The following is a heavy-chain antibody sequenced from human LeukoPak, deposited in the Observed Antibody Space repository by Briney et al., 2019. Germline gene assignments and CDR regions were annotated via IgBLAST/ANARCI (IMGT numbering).Heavy chain of an antibody. J-gene: IGHJ3*02. V-gene: IGHV4-59*08. Sequence: SETLSLTCTVSGGSISSYYWSWIRQPPGKGLEWIAYIYYSGSANYNPSLKSRVTISVDTSKNQFSLKLSSVTAPDTAVYYCARPAVAGTPMDAFDIWGQGTMVTVSS. CDR3: ARPAVAGTPMDAFDI. CDR1: GGSISSYY. D-gene: IGHD6-19*01. CDR2: IYYSGSA.